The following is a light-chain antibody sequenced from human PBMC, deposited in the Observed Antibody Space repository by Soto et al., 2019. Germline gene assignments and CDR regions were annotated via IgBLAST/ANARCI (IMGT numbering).Light chain of an antibody. V-gene: IGKV3-15*01. CDR3: QQYYNWPPYT. CDR2: GTS. J-gene: IGKJ2*01. CDR1: QSVSSN. Sequence: EIVMTQSPATLSVSPGERATLSCRASQSVSSNLAWYQQKPGQAPRLLIYGTSTRATAIPARFSGSGSGTEFTITISSLQSEDFAVYYCQQYYNWPPYTFGQGTTLEIK.